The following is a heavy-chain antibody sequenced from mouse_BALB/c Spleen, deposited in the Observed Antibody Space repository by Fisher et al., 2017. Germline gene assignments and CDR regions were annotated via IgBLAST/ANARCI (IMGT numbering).Heavy chain of an antibody. Sequence: KFKGKATLTADKSSSTAYMQLSSLTSEDSAVYYCARGGLRRYAMDYWGQGTSVTVSS. CDR3: ARGGLRRYAMDY. J-gene: IGHJ4*01. D-gene: IGHD2-4*01. V-gene: IGHV1-77*01.